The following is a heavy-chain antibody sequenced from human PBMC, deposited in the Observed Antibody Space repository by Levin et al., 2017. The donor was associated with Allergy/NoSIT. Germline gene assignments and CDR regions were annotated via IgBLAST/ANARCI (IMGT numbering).Heavy chain of an antibody. CDR1: GGSFSGYY. D-gene: IGHD2-2*01. V-gene: IGHV4-34*01. CDR2: INHSGST. J-gene: IGHJ3*02. CDR3: ARIGVRYCSSTSCYDDAFDI. Sequence: RPSETLSLTCAVYGGSFSGYYWSWIRQPPGKGLEWIGEINHSGSTNYNPSLKRRVTISVDTSKTQFSLKLSSVTAADTAVYYCARIGVRYCSSTSCYDDAFDIWGQGTMVTVSS.